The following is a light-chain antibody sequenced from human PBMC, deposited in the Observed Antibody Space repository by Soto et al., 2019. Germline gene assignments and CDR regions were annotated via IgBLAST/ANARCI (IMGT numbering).Light chain of an antibody. CDR1: QSVSSF. V-gene: IGKV3-11*01. Sequence: EIVLTQSPATLSLSPGERATLSCRASQSVSSFLAWYQQKPGQAPRLLIYDASIRATGIPARFSGSGSGTDFTLTISSLEPEDFAVYYCQQGSNWPPGLTFGGGTQVEIK. CDR2: DAS. J-gene: IGKJ4*01. CDR3: QQGSNWPPGLT.